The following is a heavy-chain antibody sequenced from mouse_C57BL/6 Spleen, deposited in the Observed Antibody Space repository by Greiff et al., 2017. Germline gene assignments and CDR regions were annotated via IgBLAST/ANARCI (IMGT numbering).Heavy chain of an antibody. D-gene: IGHD2-13*01. CDR2: IYPSDSET. V-gene: IGHV1-61*01. CDR1: GYTFTSYW. CDR3: ERYGDYGVDFDV. J-gene: IGHJ1*03. Sequence: QVQLQQPGAELVRPGSSVKLSCKASGYTFTSYWMDWVKQRPGQGLEWIGNIYPSDSETHYNQKFKGKATLTVDKSSSTAYMQLNSLTSEDSAVYYCERYGDYGVDFDVWGTGTTVTVAS.